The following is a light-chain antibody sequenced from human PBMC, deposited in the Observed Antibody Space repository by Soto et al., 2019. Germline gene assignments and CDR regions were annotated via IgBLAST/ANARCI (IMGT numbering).Light chain of an antibody. J-gene: IGLJ1*01. CDR1: SSDVGGYNY. Sequence: QSALTQPASVSGSPGQSITISCTGTSSDVGGYNYVSWYQQHPGKAPKLMIYEVSNRPSGVSNRFSGSKSGNTASLTISGLQAEDEADYYYSSYTSSIFYVFGTGTKVTVL. CDR2: EVS. V-gene: IGLV2-14*01. CDR3: SSYTSSIFYV.